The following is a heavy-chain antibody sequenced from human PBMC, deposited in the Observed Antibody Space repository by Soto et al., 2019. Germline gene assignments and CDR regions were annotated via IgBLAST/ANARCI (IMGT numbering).Heavy chain of an antibody. V-gene: IGHV6-1*01. CDR3: ARLIRNSWLYC. CDR2: TYYRSKWYS. J-gene: IGHJ5*01. Sequence: PSQTLSLTCAISGDSVSSNSVTWNWIRQSPSRGLEWLGRTYYRSKWYSDYAVSVKSRVTINPDTSKNQFSLQLNSVTPEDTAVYYCARLIRNSWLYCWGQGTLVTVYS. D-gene: IGHD2-8*01. CDR1: GDSVSSNSVT.